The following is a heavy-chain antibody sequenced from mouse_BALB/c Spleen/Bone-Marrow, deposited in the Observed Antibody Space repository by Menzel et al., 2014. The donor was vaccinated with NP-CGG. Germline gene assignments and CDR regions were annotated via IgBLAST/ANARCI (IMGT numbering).Heavy chain of an antibody. Sequence: QVQLQQSGAELVRPGTSVKVSCKASGYAFTNYLIEWVKQRPGQGLEWIGVINPGSGGTNYNEKFKGKATLTADKSSSTAYMQLSSLTSDDSAVYFCARRDYLFAYWGQGTLVTVSA. J-gene: IGHJ3*01. CDR3: ARRDYLFAY. CDR1: GYAFTNYL. V-gene: IGHV1-54*01. CDR2: INPGSGGT. D-gene: IGHD2-13*01.